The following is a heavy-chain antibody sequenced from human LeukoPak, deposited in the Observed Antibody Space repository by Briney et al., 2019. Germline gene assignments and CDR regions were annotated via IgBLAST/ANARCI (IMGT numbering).Heavy chain of an antibody. CDR2: INHSGST. CDR1: GGSFSGYY. V-gene: IGHV4-34*01. CDR3: ARGRRAVAGTCWFDP. Sequence: SETLSLTRAVYGGSFSGYYWSWIRQPPGKGLEWIGEINHSGSTNYNPSLKSRVTISVDTSKNQFSLKLSSVTAADTAVYYCARGRRAVAGTCWFDPWGQGTLVTVSS. J-gene: IGHJ5*02. D-gene: IGHD6-19*01.